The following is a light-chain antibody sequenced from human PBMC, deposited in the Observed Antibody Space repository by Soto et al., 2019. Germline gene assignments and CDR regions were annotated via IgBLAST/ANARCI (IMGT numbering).Light chain of an antibody. CDR2: GAS. CDR1: QSVSSGY. J-gene: IGKJ4*01. V-gene: IGKV3-20*01. CDR3: HQYDSSPLT. Sequence: EIVLTQSPGTLSLSPGERATLSCRANQSVSSGYLAWYQQKPGQAPRLLIYGASSRATGIPDRFSGSGSGTDFTLTISRLEPEDFAVYYCHQYDSSPLTFGGGTKVEIK.